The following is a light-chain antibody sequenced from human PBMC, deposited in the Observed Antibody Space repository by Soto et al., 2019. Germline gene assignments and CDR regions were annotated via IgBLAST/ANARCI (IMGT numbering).Light chain of an antibody. V-gene: IGLV2-23*01. CDR2: EGS. CDR1: SSDVVSYNL. CDR3: CSYARSGTL. Sequence: QSALTQPASVSGSPGQSITISCTGTSSDVVSYNLVSWYQQHPGKAPKLMIYEGSKRPSGVSNRFYGSKSGNTASLTISGLQAEHESDYYCCSYARSGTLFGGGTKLTVL. J-gene: IGLJ2*01.